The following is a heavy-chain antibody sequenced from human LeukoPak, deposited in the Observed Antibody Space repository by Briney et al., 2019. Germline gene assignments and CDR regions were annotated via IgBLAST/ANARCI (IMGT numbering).Heavy chain of an antibody. D-gene: IGHD3-3*01. V-gene: IGHV3-30*04. Sequence: GGSLRLSCAASGFTFSKYTIHWVRQAPGKGREWVAVISNDGSNKYYADSVKGRFTISRDNSKNTLYLQMDRLRAEDTAVYYCARGDFGVVITYSWFDPWGQGTLVTVSS. CDR3: ARGDFGVVITYSWFDP. CDR1: GFTFSKYT. J-gene: IGHJ5*02. CDR2: ISNDGSNK.